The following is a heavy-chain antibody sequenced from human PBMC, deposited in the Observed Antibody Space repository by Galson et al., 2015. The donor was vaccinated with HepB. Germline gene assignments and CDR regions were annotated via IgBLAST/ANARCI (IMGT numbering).Heavy chain of an antibody. CDR2: IYYSGST. Sequence: LSLTCTVSGGSVSSGSYYWSWIRQPPGKGLEWIGYIYYSGSTNYNPSLKSRVTISVDTSKNQFSLKLSSVTAADTAVYYCARDWGPDWLSASAFDIWGQGTMVTVSS. J-gene: IGHJ3*02. D-gene: IGHD3-9*01. CDR3: ARDWGPDWLSASAFDI. V-gene: IGHV4-61*01. CDR1: GGSVSSGSYY.